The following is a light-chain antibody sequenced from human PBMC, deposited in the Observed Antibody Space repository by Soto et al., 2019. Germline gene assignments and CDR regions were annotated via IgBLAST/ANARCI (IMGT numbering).Light chain of an antibody. CDR2: SND. Sequence: QSVLAQPPSASGTPGQRVTISCSGSNSNIGRNDVTWYQQVPGTAPQFLIYSNDQRPSGVPYRISGSRSGTSASLAISGLQSGDEAEYYCAAWDDTLSARVFGGGTKLTVL. V-gene: IGLV1-44*01. CDR1: NSNIGRND. CDR3: AAWDDTLSARV. J-gene: IGLJ2*01.